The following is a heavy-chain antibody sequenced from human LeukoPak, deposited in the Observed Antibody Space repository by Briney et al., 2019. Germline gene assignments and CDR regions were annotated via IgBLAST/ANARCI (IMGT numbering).Heavy chain of an antibody. CDR3: ATRNSSSWSRALDY. Sequence: GASVKVSCKASGYTFTSYGISWVRQAPGQGLEWMGWISAYNGNTNYAQKLQGRVTMTTDTSTSTAYMELSRLRSDDTAVYYCATRNSSSWSRALDYWGQGTLVTVSS. J-gene: IGHJ4*02. CDR1: GYTFTSYG. CDR2: ISAYNGNT. D-gene: IGHD6-13*01. V-gene: IGHV1-18*01.